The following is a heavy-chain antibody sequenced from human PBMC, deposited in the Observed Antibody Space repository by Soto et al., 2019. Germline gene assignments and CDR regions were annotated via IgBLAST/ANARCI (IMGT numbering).Heavy chain of an antibody. J-gene: IGHJ4*02. CDR3: AKKVNSGPGSQYFDY. CDR1: GFTFSVYA. D-gene: IGHD3-10*01. CDR2: VTANGGST. V-gene: IGHV3-23*01. Sequence: PGGSLRLSCAATGFTFSVYAMTWVRQAPGKGLEWVSAVTANGGSTYYADSVKGRFTISRDNSKNTLFLQMNSLRAEDTAIYYCAKKVNSGPGSQYFDYWGQGTLVTVSS.